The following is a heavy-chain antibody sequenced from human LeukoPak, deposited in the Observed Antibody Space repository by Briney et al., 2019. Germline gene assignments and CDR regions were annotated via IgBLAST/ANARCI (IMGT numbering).Heavy chain of an antibody. J-gene: IGHJ4*02. V-gene: IGHV4-4*09. CDR1: GGSINSYY. Sequence: SETLSLTCTVSGGSINSYYWSWIRQPLGKGLECIGYIYSTGSTNYNPSLKSRLTISVDTSKNQFSLKLSSVTAADTAVYYCARAAYYDSSGYLDYWGQGTLVTVSS. CDR2: IYSTGST. CDR3: ARAAYYDSSGYLDY. D-gene: IGHD3-22*01.